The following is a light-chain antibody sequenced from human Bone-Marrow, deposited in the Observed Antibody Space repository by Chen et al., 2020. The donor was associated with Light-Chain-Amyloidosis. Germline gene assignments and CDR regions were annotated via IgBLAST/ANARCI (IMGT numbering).Light chain of an antibody. V-gene: IGLV3-25*03. CDR1: SLPTQY. CDR3: QSADSSGTYEVI. J-gene: IGLJ2*01. CDR2: RDT. Sequence: SGDSLPTQYPYWYQQKPGPAPVLRIHRDTERPSGISARFSGSSSGTTATLTISGVQAEDEADYHCQSADSSGTYEVIFGGGTKLTVL.